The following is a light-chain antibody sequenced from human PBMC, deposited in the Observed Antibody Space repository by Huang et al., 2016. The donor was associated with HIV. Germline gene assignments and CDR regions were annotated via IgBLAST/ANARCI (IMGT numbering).Light chain of an antibody. CDR1: QSISNY. Sequence: VGDRVTITCRASQSISNYLNWYQQKPGKAPKVLIYAASSLQSGVPSRFSGSGSGTDFTLTISSLQPEDFASYYCQQCYSTPYTFGQGTKLEIK. V-gene: IGKV1-39*01. J-gene: IGKJ2*01. CDR2: AAS. CDR3: QQCYSTPYT.